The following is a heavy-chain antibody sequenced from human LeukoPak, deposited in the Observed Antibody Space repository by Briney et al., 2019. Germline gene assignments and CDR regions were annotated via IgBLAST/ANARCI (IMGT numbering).Heavy chain of an antibody. D-gene: IGHD6-19*01. CDR1: GGTFTSSG. CDR3: ARDPEYSSGGG. Sequence: ASVKVSCKASGGTFTSSGISWVRQAPGQGLEWMGWISVHNGNTNYAQKFQGRLTMTTDTGTITAYMELRSLRFDDTAVYYCARDPEYSSGGGWGQGTLVTVSS. V-gene: IGHV1-18*01. J-gene: IGHJ4*02. CDR2: ISVHNGNT.